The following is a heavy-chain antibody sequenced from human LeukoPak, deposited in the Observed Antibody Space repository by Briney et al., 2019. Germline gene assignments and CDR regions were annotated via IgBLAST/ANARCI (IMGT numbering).Heavy chain of an antibody. CDR2: WIPIFATA. V-gene: IGHV1-69*05. CDR1: LGTFSSYA. Sequence: SVNVSCQACLGTFSSYAISWVRQAAGQGLEWMGRWIPIFATAKYAKKFQGRVTITTDESTSTAYMELSSLRSEDTAVYYCAAWLMDTAMVMDFDYWGQGTLVTVS. CDR3: AAWLMDTAMVMDFDY. D-gene: IGHD5-18*01. J-gene: IGHJ4*02.